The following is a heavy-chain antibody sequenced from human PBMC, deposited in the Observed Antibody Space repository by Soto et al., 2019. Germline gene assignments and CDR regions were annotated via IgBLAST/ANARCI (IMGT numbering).Heavy chain of an antibody. CDR2: ISYDGSNK. Sequence: PGGSLRLSCAASGFTFSSYWMSWVRQAPGKGLEWVAVISYDGSNKYYSDSVKGRFTISRDNSKNTLCLQMDSLRAEDTAVYYCAKDRAYYDSSNYYYGLEYWGQGTLVTVSS. CDR3: AKDRAYYDSSNYYYGLEY. D-gene: IGHD3-22*01. J-gene: IGHJ4*02. CDR1: GFTFSSYW. V-gene: IGHV3-30*18.